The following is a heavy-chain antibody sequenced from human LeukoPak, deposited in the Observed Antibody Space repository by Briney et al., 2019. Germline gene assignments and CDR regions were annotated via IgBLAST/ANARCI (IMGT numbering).Heavy chain of an antibody. CDR2: ISSSSSYI. J-gene: IGHJ4*02. V-gene: IGHV3-21*01. Sequence: GGSLRLSCAASGFTFSSYSMNWVRQAPGKGLEWVSSISSSSSYIYYADSVKGRFTISRDNAKNSLYLQMNSLRAEDTAVYYCASPSGYDSGPFDYWGQGTLVTVSS. CDR3: ASPSGYDSGPFDY. CDR1: GFTFSSYS. D-gene: IGHD5-12*01.